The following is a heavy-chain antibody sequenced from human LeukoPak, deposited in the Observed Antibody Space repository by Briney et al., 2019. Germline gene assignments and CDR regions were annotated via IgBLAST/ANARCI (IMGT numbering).Heavy chain of an antibody. D-gene: IGHD3-10*01. Sequence: GGSLRLSCAASGFTFSSYAMSWVRQAPGKGLEWVSTVSGSGDSTWYADSAKGRFTISRDNARDTLYLQMNSLRVEDTAMYYCAFDFGGYSDTWGQGTLVTVSS. CDR2: VSGSGDST. CDR3: AFDFGGYSDT. CDR1: GFTFSSYA. J-gene: IGHJ5*02. V-gene: IGHV3-23*01.